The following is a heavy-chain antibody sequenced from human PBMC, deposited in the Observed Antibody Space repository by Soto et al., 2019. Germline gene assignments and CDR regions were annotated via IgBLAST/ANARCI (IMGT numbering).Heavy chain of an antibody. CDR2: ISHDGSHE. V-gene: IGHV3-30-3*01. Sequence: GGSLRLSCAASGLTFSTSAMHWVRQAPGKGLEWVALISHDGSHEYYGDSVKGRFSVSRDNSHNILHLQMNSLRIEDTAVYFCARNTDHRLVRGWLDPWGQGTLVTVSS. CDR3: ARNTDHRLVRGWLDP. J-gene: IGHJ5*02. CDR1: GLTFSTSA. D-gene: IGHD3-10*01.